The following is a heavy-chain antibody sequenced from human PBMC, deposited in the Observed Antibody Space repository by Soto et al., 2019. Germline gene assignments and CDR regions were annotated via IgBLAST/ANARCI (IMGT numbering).Heavy chain of an antibody. CDR3: ARSGRGSGWYGVNSGVDY. J-gene: IGHJ4*02. Sequence: QVQLVQSGAEVKKPGSSVKVSCKASGGTFSSYAISWVRQAPGQGLEWMGGIIPIFGTANYAQKFQGRVTITADESTGTAYMELSSLRSEDTAVYYCARSGRGSGWYGVNSGVDYWGQGTLVTVSS. V-gene: IGHV1-69*12. D-gene: IGHD6-19*01. CDR1: GGTFSSYA. CDR2: IIPIFGTA.